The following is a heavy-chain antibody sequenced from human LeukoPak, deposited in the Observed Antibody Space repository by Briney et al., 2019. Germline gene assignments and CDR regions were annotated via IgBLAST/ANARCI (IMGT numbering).Heavy chain of an antibody. Sequence: RGSLRLSCATSGFTFSQFDIHWVRQAPGKGLEWVALISFDGGNTYYADSVKGRFTISRDNSQNTLYLRMNSLRADDTAVYYCAKWAVRGIDDYFDHWGQGSLVTVSS. D-gene: IGHD3-10*01. V-gene: IGHV3-30*02. J-gene: IGHJ4*02. CDR2: ISFDGGNT. CDR1: GFTFSQFD. CDR3: AKWAVRGIDDYFDH.